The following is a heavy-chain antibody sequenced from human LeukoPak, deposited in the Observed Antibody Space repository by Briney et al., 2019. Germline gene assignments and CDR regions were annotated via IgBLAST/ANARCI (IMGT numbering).Heavy chain of an antibody. V-gene: IGHV3-7*01. D-gene: IGHD5-18*01. CDR3: ARSYGRVDY. Sequence: GGSLRLSCAASGFTFSSYSMNWVRQAPGKGLEWVANIKQDGSEKYYVDSVKGRFTISRDNAKNSLYLQMNSLRAEDTAVYYCARSYGRVDYWGQGTLVTVSS. CDR1: GFTFSSYS. J-gene: IGHJ4*02. CDR2: IKQDGSEK.